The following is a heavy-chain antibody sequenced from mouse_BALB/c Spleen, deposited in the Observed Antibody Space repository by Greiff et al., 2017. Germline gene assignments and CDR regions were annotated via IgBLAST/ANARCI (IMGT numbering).Heavy chain of an antibody. D-gene: IGHD2-4*01. CDR1: GFTFSSYG. J-gene: IGHJ3*01. V-gene: IGHV5-6-3*01. Sequence: EVQGVESGGGLVQPGGSLKLSCAASGFTFSSYGMSWVRQTPDKRLELVATINSNGGSTYYPDSVKGRFTISRDNAKNTLYLQMSSLKSEDTAMYYCARDGPYDYDGTWFAYWGQGTLVTVSA. CDR2: INSNGGST. CDR3: ARDGPYDYDGTWFAY.